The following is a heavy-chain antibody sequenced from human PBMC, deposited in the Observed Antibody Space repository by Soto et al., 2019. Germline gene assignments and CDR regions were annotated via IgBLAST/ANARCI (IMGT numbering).Heavy chain of an antibody. D-gene: IGHD2-15*01. CDR2: ISVSGGST. Sequence: GGSLRLSCAASGFTFSSYAMSWVRQAPGKGLEWVSAISVSGGSTYYADSVKGRFTISRDNSKNTLYLQMNSLRVEDTAVYYCSNDGSYCSGGSCYSDYFDYWGQGTLVTVSS. CDR1: GFTFSSYA. V-gene: IGHV3-23*01. CDR3: SNDGSYCSGGSCYSDYFDY. J-gene: IGHJ4*02.